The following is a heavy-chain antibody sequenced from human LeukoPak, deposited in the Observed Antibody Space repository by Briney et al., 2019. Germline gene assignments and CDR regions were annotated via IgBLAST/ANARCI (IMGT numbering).Heavy chain of an antibody. CDR2: IYYSGST. CDR1: GGSISSSSYY. D-gene: IGHD3-10*01. Sequence: PSETLSLTCTVSGGSISSSSYYWGWNRPPPGKGLEWIVCIYYSGSTYSTPYLKSRVTISVDTSKIQFSPKLSAVSAADTAVYYCARFEYYGSGSEDYWGQGTLVTVSS. J-gene: IGHJ4*02. CDR3: ARFEYYGSGSEDY. V-gene: IGHV4-39*01.